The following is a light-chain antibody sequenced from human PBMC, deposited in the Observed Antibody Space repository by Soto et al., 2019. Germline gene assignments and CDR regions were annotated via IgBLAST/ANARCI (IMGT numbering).Light chain of an antibody. CDR3: QQYNNWPPYT. V-gene: IGKV3-15*01. CDR2: AAS. J-gene: IGKJ2*01. Sequence: EIVMTQSPATLSVSPGERATLSCRASQSVSSNLAWYQQKPGQAPRLLIYAASTRATGIPARFSGSGSGTEFTITISSLLSEDFAVYYCQQYNNWPPYTFGQGTKLEIK. CDR1: QSVSSN.